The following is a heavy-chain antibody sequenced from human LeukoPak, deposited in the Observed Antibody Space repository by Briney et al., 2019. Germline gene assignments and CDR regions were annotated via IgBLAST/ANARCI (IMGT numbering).Heavy chain of an antibody. V-gene: IGHV3-7*01. CDR2: IKQDGSEK. D-gene: IGHD3-22*01. J-gene: IGHJ4*02. CDR1: GFTFSSYW. CDR3: ARDAGSDSSGYYSDIHFDY. Sequence: GGSLRLSCAASGFTFSSYWMSWVRQAPGKGLEWVANIKQDGSEKYYVDSVKGRFTISRDNAKNSLYLQMNSLRAEDTAVYYCARDAGSDSSGYYSDIHFDYWGQGTLVTVSS.